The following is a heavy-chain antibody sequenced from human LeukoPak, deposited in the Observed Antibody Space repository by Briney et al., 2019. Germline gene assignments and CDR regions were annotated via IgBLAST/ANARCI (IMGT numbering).Heavy chain of an antibody. J-gene: IGHJ4*02. Sequence: PGRSLRLSCAASGFTFSSYAMHWVRQAPGKGLEWVAVISYDGSNKYYADSVKGRFTISRDNSKNTLYLQMNSLRAEDTAVYYCAKDPEDSGYVTLYYFDYWGQGTLVTVSS. CDR3: AKDPEDSGYVTLYYFDY. D-gene: IGHD5-12*01. CDR1: GFTFSSYA. CDR2: ISYDGSNK. V-gene: IGHV3-30-3*01.